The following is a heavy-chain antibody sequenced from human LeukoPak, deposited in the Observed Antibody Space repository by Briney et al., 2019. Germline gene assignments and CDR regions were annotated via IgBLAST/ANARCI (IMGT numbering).Heavy chain of an antibody. D-gene: IGHD6-6*01. CDR2: ITSSSSYM. J-gene: IGHJ1*01. Sequence: GGSLRLPCAASGFTFSDYNMNWVRQAPGKGLEWVSSITSSSSYMYYADSVKGRFTISRDNAGNSLYLQMNSLRAEDTAVYYCARGGSSSPVNSVHWGPGTLVTVSS. CDR1: GFTFSDYN. V-gene: IGHV3-21*01. CDR3: ARGGSSSPVNSVH.